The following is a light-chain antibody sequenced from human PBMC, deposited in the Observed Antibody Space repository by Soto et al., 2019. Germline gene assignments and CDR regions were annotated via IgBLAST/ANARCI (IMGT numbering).Light chain of an antibody. CDR2: AAS. Sequence: DIQMTQSPSSLSASVGDRVTITCRASQTIISYLNWYQQKPGKAPNLLISAASTLQSGVPSRFSVSGSATDFTLTIRSLQPEDFATYYCQPSYTIPYTFGQGTKLEIK. J-gene: IGKJ2*01. CDR3: QPSYTIPYT. V-gene: IGKV1-39*01. CDR1: QTIISY.